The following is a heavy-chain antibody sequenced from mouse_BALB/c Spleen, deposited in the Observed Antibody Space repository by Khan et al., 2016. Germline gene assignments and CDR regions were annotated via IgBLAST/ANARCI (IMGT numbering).Heavy chain of an antibody. Sequence: IQWGQSGPELKKPGETVKISCKASEYTLTNYGMNWVKQAPGKGLKWMGWINPNTGEPTYAEEFKGRFAYSLEASASTAYLQINNLKNEDSATYYYARTGYYPYCDMDYWGQGTTVTVSS. V-gene: IGHV9-3*02. D-gene: IGHD2-3*01. CDR2: INPNTGEP. CDR1: EYTLTNYG. J-gene: IGHJ4*01. CDR3: ARTGYYPYCDMDY.